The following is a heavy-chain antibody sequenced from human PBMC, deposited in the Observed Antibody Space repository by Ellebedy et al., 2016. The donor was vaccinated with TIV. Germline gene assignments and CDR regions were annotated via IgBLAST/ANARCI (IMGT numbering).Heavy chain of an antibody. D-gene: IGHD5-18*01. J-gene: IGHJ4*02. V-gene: IGHV1-69*04. CDR3: ATDSRYSYGYRFNF. CDR1: GGAFNTYG. CDR2: IIPILGRP. Sequence: ASVKVSCKASGGAFNTYGVSWLRQAPGQGLEWMGRIIPILGRPDYAQSFQGRVTINADKSTGTPYLEMSSLRSEDTGVYYCATDSRYSYGYRFNFWGQGTLVIVSS.